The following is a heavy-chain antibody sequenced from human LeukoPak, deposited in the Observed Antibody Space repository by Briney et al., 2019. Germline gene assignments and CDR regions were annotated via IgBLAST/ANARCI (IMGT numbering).Heavy chain of an antibody. CDR1: GFTFSSYS. CDR3: AKNRGAGSHYYYHMNV. Sequence: GGSLRLSCAASGFTFSSYSMNWVRQAPGKGLEWVSYISSSIGTIYYADSVKGRFTISRDNAKNSLYLQMNSLRAEDTAVYYCAKNRGAGSHYYYHMNVWGKGTTVTVSS. D-gene: IGHD1-26*01. CDR2: ISSSIGTI. V-gene: IGHV3-48*01. J-gene: IGHJ6*03.